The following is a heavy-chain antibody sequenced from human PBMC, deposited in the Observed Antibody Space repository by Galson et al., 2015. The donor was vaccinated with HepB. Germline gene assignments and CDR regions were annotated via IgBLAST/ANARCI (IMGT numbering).Heavy chain of an antibody. CDR3: TTGDDYDFWSGYLTLGGLDAFDI. Sequence: SLRLSCAASGFTFSDAWMNWVRQAPGKGLEWVGRIKSKTDGGTTDYAAPVKGRFTISRDDSKNTLYLQMNSLKTEDTAVYYCTTGDDYDFWSGYLTLGGLDAFDIWGQGTMVTVSS. J-gene: IGHJ3*02. V-gene: IGHV3-15*07. CDR2: IKSKTDGGTT. CDR1: GFTFSDAW. D-gene: IGHD3-3*01.